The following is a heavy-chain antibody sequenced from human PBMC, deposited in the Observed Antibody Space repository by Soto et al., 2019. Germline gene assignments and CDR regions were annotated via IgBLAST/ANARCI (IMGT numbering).Heavy chain of an antibody. CDR1: GGSISSSSYY. V-gene: IGHV4-39*07. Sequence: PSETLSLTCTVSGGSISSSSYYWGWIRQPPGKGLEWIGSIYYSGSTYYNPSLKSRVTISVDTSKNQFSLKLSSVTAADTAVYYCARFYMVRGVMGVLDVWGQGTMVTVSS. D-gene: IGHD3-10*01. J-gene: IGHJ3*01. CDR2: IYYSGST. CDR3: ARFYMVRGVMGVLDV.